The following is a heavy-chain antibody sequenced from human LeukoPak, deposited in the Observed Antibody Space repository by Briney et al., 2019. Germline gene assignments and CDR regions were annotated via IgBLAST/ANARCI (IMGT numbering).Heavy chain of an antibody. Sequence: GGSLRLSCAASGFTFSSYWMTWVRQAPGRGLEWVANINQDGSGKYYVDSVKGRFTISRDNAKNSLYLQMNSLRAEDTAVYYCARGPYSSNWYVDYWGQGTLVTVAS. V-gene: IGHV3-7*02. CDR2: INQDGSGK. CDR3: ARGPYSSNWYVDY. CDR1: GFTFSSYW. J-gene: IGHJ4*02. D-gene: IGHD6-13*01.